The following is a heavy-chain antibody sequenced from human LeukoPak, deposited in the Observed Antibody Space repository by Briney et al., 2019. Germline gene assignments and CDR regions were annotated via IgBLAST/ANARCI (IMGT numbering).Heavy chain of an antibody. D-gene: IGHD3-22*01. J-gene: IGHJ3*01. Sequence: GASVKVSCKASGFTSMQWVRQARGQRLGWIGWIVVGSGNTNYAQKFQERVTITRDMSTSTAYMELSSLRSEDTAVYYCAAGYYDSSGYVSLWGQGTMVTVSS. CDR3: AAGYYDSSGYVSL. CDR1: GFTS. V-gene: IGHV1-58*02. CDR2: IVVGSGNT.